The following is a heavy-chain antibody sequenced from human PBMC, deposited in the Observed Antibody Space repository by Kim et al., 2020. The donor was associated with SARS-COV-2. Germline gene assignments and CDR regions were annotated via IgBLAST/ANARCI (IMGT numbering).Heavy chain of an antibody. CDR3: ARVFGEQIDSSGYYSRYYYYGMDV. CDR1: GFTVSSNY. J-gene: IGHJ6*02. D-gene: IGHD3-22*01. Sequence: GGSLRLSCAASGFTVSSNYMSWVRQAPGKGLEWVSVIYSGGSTYYADSVKGRFTISRDNSKNTLYLQMNSLRAEDTAVYYCARVFGEQIDSSGYYSRYYYYGMDVWGQGTTVTVSS. CDR2: IYSGGST. V-gene: IGHV3-66*01.